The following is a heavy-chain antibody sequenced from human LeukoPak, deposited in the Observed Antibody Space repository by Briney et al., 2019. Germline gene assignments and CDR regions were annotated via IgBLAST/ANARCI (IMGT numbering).Heavy chain of an antibody. CDR2: ICYSGST. CDR3: ARHRRRTTGTTNYFDY. J-gene: IGHJ4*02. Sequence: SETLSLTCTVSGGSISSGGYYWSWIRQHPGKGLEWIGYICYSGSTYYNPSLKSRVTISVDTSKNQFSLKLSSVTAADTAVYYCARHRRRTTGTTNYFDYWGQGTLVTVSS. D-gene: IGHD1-1*01. V-gene: IGHV4-31*03. CDR1: GGSISSGGYY.